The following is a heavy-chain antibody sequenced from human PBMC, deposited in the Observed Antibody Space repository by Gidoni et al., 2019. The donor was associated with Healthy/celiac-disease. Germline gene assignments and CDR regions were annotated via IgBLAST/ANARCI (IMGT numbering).Heavy chain of an antibody. Sequence: EVQLVESGGGLIQPGGALRLSCASSGFTASRNYMSWVRQAPGKGLEWVAVIYSGGSTYYADSVKGRFTISRDNSKNTLYLQMNSLRAEDTAVYYCARDYYDSSGQIPGAFDIWGQGTMVTVSS. J-gene: IGHJ3*02. CDR3: ARDYYDSSGQIPGAFDI. D-gene: IGHD3-22*01. CDR2: IYSGGST. CDR1: GFTASRNY. V-gene: IGHV3-53*01.